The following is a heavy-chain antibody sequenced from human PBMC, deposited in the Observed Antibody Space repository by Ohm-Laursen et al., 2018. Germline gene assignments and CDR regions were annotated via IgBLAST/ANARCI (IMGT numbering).Heavy chain of an antibody. CDR1: GYTFTGYY. Sequence: ASVKVSCKASGYTFTGYYMHWVRQAPGQGLEWMGWINPNSGVTNYAQKFQGRVIMTRDTSISTAYMELSSLRSDDTAVYYCARDSGWYDHDYWGQGTLVTVSS. CDR3: ARDSGWYDHDY. CDR2: INPNSGVT. D-gene: IGHD6-19*01. J-gene: IGHJ4*02. V-gene: IGHV1-2*02.